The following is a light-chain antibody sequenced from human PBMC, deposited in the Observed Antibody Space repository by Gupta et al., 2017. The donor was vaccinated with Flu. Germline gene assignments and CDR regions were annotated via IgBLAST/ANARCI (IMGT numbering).Light chain of an antibody. V-gene: IGKV1-39*01. CDR2: SAS. Sequence: DIQMTQSPSSLSASVGDRITITCRASQSISNHLNWYLQKPGKAPKLLVYSASTLQSGVPSRFSGSGSGTAFTLSISALQPEDFGTYYCQQSYGIPRTFGQGTKVDIK. CDR1: QSISNH. J-gene: IGKJ1*01. CDR3: QQSYGIPRT.